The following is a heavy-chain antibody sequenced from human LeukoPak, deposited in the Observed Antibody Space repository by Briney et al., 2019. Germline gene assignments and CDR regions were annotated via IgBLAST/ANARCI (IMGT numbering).Heavy chain of an antibody. Sequence: SQTLSLTCTVSGGSISSGGYYWSWIRQHPGKGLEWIGYIYYSVSTYYNPSLKSRVTISVDTSKNQFSLKLSSVTAADTAVYYCARLYFDSTYYFDYWGQGTLVTVSS. CDR1: GGSISSGGYY. CDR2: IYYSVST. D-gene: IGHD3-9*01. V-gene: IGHV4-31*03. CDR3: ARLYFDSTYYFDY. J-gene: IGHJ4*02.